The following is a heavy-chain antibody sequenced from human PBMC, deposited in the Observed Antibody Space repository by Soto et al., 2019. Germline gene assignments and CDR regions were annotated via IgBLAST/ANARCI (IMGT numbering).Heavy chain of an antibody. V-gene: IGHV4-34*01. Sequence: SETLSLTCAVYGGSFSGYYWSWIRQPPGKGLEWIGEINHSGSTNYNPSLKSRVTISVDTSKNQFSLKLSSVTAADTAVYYCARGTTTGLRYFDWSPPTAAYYFDYWGQGTLVTVSS. CDR3: ARGTTTGLRYFDWSPPTAAYYFDY. J-gene: IGHJ4*02. CDR1: GGSFSGYY. D-gene: IGHD3-9*01. CDR2: INHSGST.